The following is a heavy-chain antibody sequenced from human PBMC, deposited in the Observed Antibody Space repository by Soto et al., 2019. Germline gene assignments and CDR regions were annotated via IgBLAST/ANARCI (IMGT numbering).Heavy chain of an antibody. CDR2: IWYDGSNK. CDR3: ARDFGDYDYIWGSHGGGWFDP. Sequence: GGSLRLSCTASGFTFSSYGMHWVRQAPGKGLEWVAVIWYDGSNKYYADSVKGRFTISRDNSKNTLYLQMNSLRAEDTAVYYCARDFGDYDYIWGSHGGGWFDPWGQGTLVTVSS. CDR1: GFTFSSYG. V-gene: IGHV3-33*01. D-gene: IGHD3-16*01. J-gene: IGHJ5*02.